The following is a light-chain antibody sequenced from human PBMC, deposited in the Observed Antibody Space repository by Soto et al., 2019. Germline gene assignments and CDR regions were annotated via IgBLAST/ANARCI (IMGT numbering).Light chain of an antibody. CDR1: QSVSSSY. V-gene: IGKV3-20*01. CDR2: GAS. CDR3: QQYGSSPET. Sequence: EIVLTQSPGTLSLSPGERATLSCRASQSVSSSYLAWYQQKPGQAPRLLIYGASSRATGIPDRFSGRGAGTDFTLTISRLEPEDFTVYYCQQYGSSPETCGQGTKVDIK. J-gene: IGKJ1*01.